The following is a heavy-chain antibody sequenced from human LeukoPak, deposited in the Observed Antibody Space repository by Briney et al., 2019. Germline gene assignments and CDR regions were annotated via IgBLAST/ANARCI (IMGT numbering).Heavy chain of an antibody. CDR2: INPNSGGT. Sequence: EASVKVSCKASGYTFTGYYMHWVRQAPGQGLEWMGWINPNSGGTNYAQKFQGRVTMTRDTSISTAYTELSRLRSDDTAVYYCARANWNGLYYFDYWGQGTLVTVSS. D-gene: IGHD1-1*01. CDR3: ARANWNGLYYFDY. CDR1: GYTFTGYY. J-gene: IGHJ4*02. V-gene: IGHV1-2*02.